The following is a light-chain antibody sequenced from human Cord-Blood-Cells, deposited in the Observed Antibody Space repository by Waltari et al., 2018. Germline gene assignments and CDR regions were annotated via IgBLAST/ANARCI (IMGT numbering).Light chain of an antibody. CDR1: KLGDKY. CDR2: QDS. CDR3: QAWDSSTVG. V-gene: IGLV3-1*01. Sequence: SYELTQPPSVSVSPGQTASITCSGDKLGDKYACWYQQKPGQSPVLVIYQDSKRPSGIPERFYGSNSGNTATLTISGTQAMDEADYYGQAWDSSTVGFGGGTKLTVL. J-gene: IGLJ2*01.